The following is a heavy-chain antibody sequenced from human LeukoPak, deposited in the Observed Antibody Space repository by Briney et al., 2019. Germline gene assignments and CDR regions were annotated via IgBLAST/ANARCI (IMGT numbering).Heavy chain of an antibody. CDR3: VKGISYGMDV. Sequence: GGSLRLSCAASGFTFDDYAMHWVRQAPGKGLEWVSGISWNSGSIGYADSVKGRFTISRDNAKNSLYLQMNSLRVEDTALYYCVKGISYGMDVWGQGTTVTVSS. CDR1: GFTFDDYA. CDR2: ISWNSGSI. J-gene: IGHJ6*02. D-gene: IGHD3-10*01. V-gene: IGHV3-9*01.